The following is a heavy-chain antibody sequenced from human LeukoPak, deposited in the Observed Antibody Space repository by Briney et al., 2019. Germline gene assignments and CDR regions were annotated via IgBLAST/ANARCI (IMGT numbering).Heavy chain of an antibody. CDR2: MYSSGST. Sequence: PSETLSLTCTVSGGSISGSYWSWLRQPPGKGLEWIAYMYSSGSTNCNPSLKSRVTISIDTSKNQFSLKLSSLTAADTAIYYCARGIESYGDYGYWGQGILVTVSS. CDR3: ARGIESYGDYGY. D-gene: IGHD4-17*01. J-gene: IGHJ4*02. V-gene: IGHV4-59*01. CDR1: GGSISGSY.